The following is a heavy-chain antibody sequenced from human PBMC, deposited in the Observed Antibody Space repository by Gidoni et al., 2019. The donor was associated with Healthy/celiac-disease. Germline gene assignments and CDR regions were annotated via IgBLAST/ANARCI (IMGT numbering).Heavy chain of an antibody. D-gene: IGHD2-21*02. CDR1: GFTFSIYG. Sequence: QVQLVESGGGVVQPGRSLRLSCAASGFTFSIYGMHWVRQAPGKGLEWVAVIWYDGSNKYYADSVKGRFTISRDNSKNTLYLQMNSLRAEDTAVYYCARDLYAYCGGDCYPPPFDPWGQGTLVTVSS. V-gene: IGHV3-33*01. CDR3: ARDLYAYCGGDCYPPPFDP. CDR2: IWYDGSNK. J-gene: IGHJ5*02.